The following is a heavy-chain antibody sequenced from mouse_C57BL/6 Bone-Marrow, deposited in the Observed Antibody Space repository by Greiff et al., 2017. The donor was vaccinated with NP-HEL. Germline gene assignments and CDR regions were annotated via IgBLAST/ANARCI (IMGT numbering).Heavy chain of an antibody. J-gene: IGHJ2*01. Sequence: VQLQQPGAELVMPGASVKLSCKASGYTFTSYWMHWVKQRPGQGLEWIGEIDPSDSYTNYNQKFKGKSTLTVDKSSSTAYMQLSSLTSEDSAVYCCARGYYYGSSWGFDYWGQGTTLTVSS. CDR2: IDPSDSYT. V-gene: IGHV1-69*01. D-gene: IGHD1-1*01. CDR1: GYTFTSYW. CDR3: ARGYYYGSSWGFDY.